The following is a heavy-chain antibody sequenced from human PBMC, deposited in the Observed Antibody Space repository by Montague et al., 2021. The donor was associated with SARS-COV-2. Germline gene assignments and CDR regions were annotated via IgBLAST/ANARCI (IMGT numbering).Heavy chain of an antibody. CDR3: ARGRRRYNWRDETSYYYGMDV. Sequence: SETLSLTCTVSNASITTSNWWTWVRQAPGKGLEWVGEIHHSGTLNYNPSLKSRVTISLDTSKNQFSLKLSSVTAADTAVYYCARGRRRYNWRDETSYYYGMDVWGQGTTVTVSS. V-gene: IGHV4/OR15-8*01. J-gene: IGHJ6*02. CDR1: NASITTSNW. CDR2: IHHSGTL. D-gene: IGHD1-20*01.